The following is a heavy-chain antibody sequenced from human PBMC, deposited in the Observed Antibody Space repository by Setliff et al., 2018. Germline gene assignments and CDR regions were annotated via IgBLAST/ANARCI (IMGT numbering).Heavy chain of an antibody. Sequence: ASVKVSCKASGYTFTAHDIVWVRQAPGQGLEWMGIINPSGGLTKYAQKFQGRVTMTSDTSTNTVYLEVSSLRSEDTAVYFCARDRFYNSWSGTSITAPHDAFDIWGQGTMVTVSS. D-gene: IGHD3-3*01. V-gene: IGHV1-46*03. CDR1: GYTFTAHD. J-gene: IGHJ3*02. CDR2: INPSGGLT. CDR3: ARDRFYNSWSGTSITAPHDAFDI.